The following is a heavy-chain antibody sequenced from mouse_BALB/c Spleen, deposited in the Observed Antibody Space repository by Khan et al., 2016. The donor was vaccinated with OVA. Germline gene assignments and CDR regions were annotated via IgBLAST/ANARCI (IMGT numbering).Heavy chain of an antibody. D-gene: IGHD1-1*02. CDR3: ARIGLFGSLAY. J-gene: IGHJ3*01. V-gene: IGHV1-7*01. CDR1: GYTFTAYW. Sequence: VQLQESGAEVVKPGASVKMSCKASGYTFTAYWIHWVKQRPGQGLEWIGNIDPSTSYTEYNQKFKDKATLTTDKSSSTAYMQLSSLTSEDSAVYYCARIGLFGSLAYWGQGTLFTVSA. CDR2: IDPSTSYT.